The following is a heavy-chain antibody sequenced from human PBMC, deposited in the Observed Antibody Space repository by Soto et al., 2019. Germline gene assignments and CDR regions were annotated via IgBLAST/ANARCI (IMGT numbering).Heavy chain of an antibody. CDR3: ARDGSGFHWYFDL. CDR2: TYYRSKWYN. CDR1: GDSVSSTSAT. Sequence: QVQLQQSGPGLVKPSQTLSLVCSISGDSVSSTSATWSWIRQSPSRGLEWLGRTYYRSKWYNDYAVSVKSRIASTPDPSKNQLSLHLSSVTPEDTALYFCARDGSGFHWYFDLWGRGTLVTVSS. V-gene: IGHV6-1*01. J-gene: IGHJ2*01. D-gene: IGHD6-19*01.